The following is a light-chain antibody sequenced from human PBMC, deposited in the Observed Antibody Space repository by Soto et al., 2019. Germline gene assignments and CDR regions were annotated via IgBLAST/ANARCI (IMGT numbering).Light chain of an antibody. Sequence: EIVMTQSSATLSVSPGERATLSCRASQSVNSNLVWYQQKPGQAPRLLIYGASTRATGIPGRFSGSGYGTEFTLTISSLQSEDFAVYYCQQYNNWLWTFGQGTKVEIK. J-gene: IGKJ1*01. CDR2: GAS. V-gene: IGKV3-15*01. CDR3: QQYNNWLWT. CDR1: QSVNSN.